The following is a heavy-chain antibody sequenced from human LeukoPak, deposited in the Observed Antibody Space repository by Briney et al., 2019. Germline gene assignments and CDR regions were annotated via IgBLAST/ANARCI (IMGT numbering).Heavy chain of an antibody. D-gene: IGHD1-26*01. CDR2: VTGSGGST. V-gene: IGHV3-23*01. Sequence: SGGSLRLSCAASGFTFSSYAMSWVRQAPGKGLECVSTVTGSGGSTFYADSVKGRFTISRDTSKNTLYLHMNSLRAEDTAVYYCAKSRSSGSYYDPFDYWGQGTLVTVSS. J-gene: IGHJ4*02. CDR1: GFTFSSYA. CDR3: AKSRSSGSYYDPFDY.